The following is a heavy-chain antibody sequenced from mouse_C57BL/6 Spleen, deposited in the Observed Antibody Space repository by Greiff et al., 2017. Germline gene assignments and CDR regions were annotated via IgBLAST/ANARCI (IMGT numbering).Heavy chain of an antibody. V-gene: IGHV1-64*01. CDR2: IHPNSGST. CDR1: GYTFTSYW. Sequence: QVQLQKPGAELVKPGASVKLSCKASGYTFTSYWMHWVKQRPGQGLEWIGMIHPNSGSTNYNEKFKSKATLTVDKSSSTAYMQLSSLTSEDSAVYYCARSGDGYYFDYWGQGTTLTVSS. J-gene: IGHJ2*01. D-gene: IGHD2-3*01. CDR3: ARSGDGYYFDY.